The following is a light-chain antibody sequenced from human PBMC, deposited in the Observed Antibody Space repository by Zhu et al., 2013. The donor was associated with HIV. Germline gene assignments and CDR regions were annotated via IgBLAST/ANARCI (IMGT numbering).Light chain of an antibody. V-gene: IGKV3D-20*02. CDR1: QSITSNY. J-gene: IGKJ4*01. CDR2: DAS. CDR3: QQRSIWLS. Sequence: EIVLTQSPGTLSLSPGERATLSCRASQSITSNYLAWYQQNPGQAPRLLIYDASSRATGIPDRFSGSGSGTDFTLTISRLEPEDFAVYYCQQRSIWLSFGGGTKVEIK.